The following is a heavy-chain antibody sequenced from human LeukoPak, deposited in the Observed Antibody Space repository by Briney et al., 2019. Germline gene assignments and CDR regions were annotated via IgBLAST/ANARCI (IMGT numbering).Heavy chain of an antibody. D-gene: IGHD2-15*01. J-gene: IGHJ4*02. V-gene: IGHV4-4*07. CDR3: ARASRGGYCSGGSCYGYYYFDY. CDR2: IYTSGST. CDR1: GGSISSYY. Sequence: PSETLSLTCTVSGGSISSYYWSWIRQPAGKGLEWIGRIYTSGSTNYNPSLKSRVTMSVDTSKNQFSLKLSSVTAADTAVYYCARASRGGYCSGGSCYGYYYFDYWGQGTLVTVSS.